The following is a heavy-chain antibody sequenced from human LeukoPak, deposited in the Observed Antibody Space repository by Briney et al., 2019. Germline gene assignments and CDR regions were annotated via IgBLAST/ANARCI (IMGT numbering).Heavy chain of an antibody. CDR3: ARAGSSGYYLYYYYYYGMDV. D-gene: IGHD3-22*01. CDR2: IKQDGSEK. CDR1: GFTLSSYC. V-gene: IGHV3-7*01. Sequence: HAGGSLRLSCAASGFTLSSYCMSWVRQAPGKGLGWVANIKQDGSEKYYVDSVRGRFTISRDNAKNSLYLQMNSLRAEDTAVYYCARAGSSGYYLYYYYYYGMDVWGQGTTVTVSS. J-gene: IGHJ6*02.